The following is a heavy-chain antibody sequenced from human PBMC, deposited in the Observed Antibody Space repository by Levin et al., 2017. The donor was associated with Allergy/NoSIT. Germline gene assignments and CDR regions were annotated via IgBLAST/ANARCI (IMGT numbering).Heavy chain of an antibody. CDR1: GGSFSGYY. Sequence: SETLSLTCAVYGGSFSGYYWSWIRQPPGKGLEWIGEINHSGSTNYNPSLKSRVTISVDTSKNQFSLKLSSVTAADTAVYYCARGRWGSSSWRHNWFDPWGQGTLVTVSS. D-gene: IGHD6-13*01. V-gene: IGHV4-34*01. J-gene: IGHJ5*02. CDR3: ARGRWGSSSWRHNWFDP. CDR2: INHSGST.